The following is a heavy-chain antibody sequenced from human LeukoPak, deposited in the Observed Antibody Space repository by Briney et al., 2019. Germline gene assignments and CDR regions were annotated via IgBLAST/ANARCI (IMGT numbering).Heavy chain of an antibody. CDR3: ARGEPYMDV. CDR2: IKQDGSEK. D-gene: IGHD1-26*01. CDR1: GFTFSSYG. Sequence: AGGSLRLSCAASGFTFSSYGMSWVRQAPGKGLEWVANIKQDGSEKYYVDSVKGRFTISRDNAKNSLYLQMNSLRAEDTAVYYCARGEPYMDVWGKGTTVTISS. J-gene: IGHJ6*03. V-gene: IGHV3-7*01.